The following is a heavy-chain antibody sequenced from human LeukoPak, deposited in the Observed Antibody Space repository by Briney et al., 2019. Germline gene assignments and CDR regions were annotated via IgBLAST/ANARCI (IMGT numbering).Heavy chain of an antibody. V-gene: IGHV3-11*01. J-gene: IGHJ4*02. CDR1: GFSFSNYY. CDR3: TRERRGSYHAFDY. D-gene: IGHD3-16*02. Sequence: GGSLRLSCASSGFSFSNYYMSWVRQAPGKGLEWISYITTSGSSTNYADSVKGRFTISRDNARNSVVLQMNSLRTEDTAVYYCTRERRGSYHAFDYWGQGTLVTVSS. CDR2: ITTSGSST.